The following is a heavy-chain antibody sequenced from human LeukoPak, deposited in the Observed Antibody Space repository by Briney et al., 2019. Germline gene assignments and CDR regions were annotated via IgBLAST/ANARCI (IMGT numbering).Heavy chain of an antibody. D-gene: IGHD5-24*01. V-gene: IGHV1-69*06. Sequence: SVKVSCKASGGTFSSYAISWVRQAPGQGLEWMGGIIPIFGTANYAQKFQGRVTITADKSTSTAYMELSSLRSEDTAVYYCARASHPLEMATTNFDYWGQGTLVTVSS. CDR1: GGTFSSYA. CDR3: ARASHPLEMATTNFDY. J-gene: IGHJ4*02. CDR2: IIPIFGTA.